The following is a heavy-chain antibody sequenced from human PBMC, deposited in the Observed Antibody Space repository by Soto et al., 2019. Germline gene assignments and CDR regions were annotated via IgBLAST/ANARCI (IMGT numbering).Heavy chain of an antibody. J-gene: IGHJ4*02. V-gene: IGHV1-69*13. Sequence: GASVKVSCKASVGTFSSNAISWVRQAPGQGLEWMGGIIPIFGTANYAQKFQGRVTITADESTSTAYMELSSLRSEDTAVYYCARGVEGSGYYDSSGYYYFDYWGQGALVTVSS. D-gene: IGHD3-22*01. CDR3: ARGVEGSGYYDSSGYYYFDY. CDR2: IIPIFGTA. CDR1: VGTFSSNA.